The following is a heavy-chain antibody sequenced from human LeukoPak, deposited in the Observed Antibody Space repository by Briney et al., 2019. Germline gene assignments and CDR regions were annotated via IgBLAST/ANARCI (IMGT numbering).Heavy chain of an antibody. D-gene: IGHD1-26*01. J-gene: IGHJ4*02. Sequence: GGSLRLSCAASGFTFSSYSMNWVRQAPGKGLEWVSYISSSSSTIYYADSVKGRFTISRDNAKNSLYLQMNSLRDEDTAVYYCARDHGSGSYHYYFGYWGQGTLVTVSS. CDR3: ARDHGSGSYHYYFGY. CDR2: ISSSSSTI. CDR1: GFTFSSYS. V-gene: IGHV3-48*02.